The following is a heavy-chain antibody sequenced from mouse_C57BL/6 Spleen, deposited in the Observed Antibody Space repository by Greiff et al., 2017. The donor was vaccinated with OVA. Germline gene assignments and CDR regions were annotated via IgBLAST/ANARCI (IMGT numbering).Heavy chain of an antibody. D-gene: IGHD1-1*01. Sequence: EVMLVESGGDLVKPGGSLKLSCAASGFTFSSYGMSWVRQTPDKRLEWVATISSGGSYTYYPDIVKGRFTISRDNAKNTLYLQMSSLKSEDTAMYYCAGLGPLTVDDIDYWGQGTTITVSA. J-gene: IGHJ2*01. CDR2: ISSGGSYT. CDR3: AGLGPLTVDDIDY. CDR1: GFTFSSYG. V-gene: IGHV5-6*02.